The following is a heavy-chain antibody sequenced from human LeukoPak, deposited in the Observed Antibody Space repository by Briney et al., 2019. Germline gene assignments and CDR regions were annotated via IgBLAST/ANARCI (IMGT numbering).Heavy chain of an antibody. CDR3: ARHGGSGSFDY. J-gene: IGHJ4*02. CDR1: GGSISRYY. D-gene: IGHD3-3*01. Sequence: SETLSLTCTFSGGSISRYYWSWIRQPPGKGLELIGYSYYSGSTTPHPSLKSRVTISVDTSKNQFSLRLRSVTATDTAVYYCARHGGSGSFDYWGQGTLVTVSS. CDR2: SYYSGST. V-gene: IGHV4-59*08.